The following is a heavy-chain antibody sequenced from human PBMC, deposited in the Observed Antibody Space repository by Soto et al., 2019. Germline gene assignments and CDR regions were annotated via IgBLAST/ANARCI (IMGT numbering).Heavy chain of an antibody. D-gene: IGHD3-10*01. CDR1: GYIFTSYY. Sequence: ASVKLSCKASGYIFTSYYIHWVRQAPGRGLKWMGWINPFDGSRMFAQSFQGRVTMTRDTSTSTVYMEVSSLRSGDTAVYYCCRVDPGETSTFDDWGQGTLVTVSS. CDR3: CRVDPGETSTFDD. V-gene: IGHV1-46*03. J-gene: IGHJ4*01. CDR2: INPFDGSR.